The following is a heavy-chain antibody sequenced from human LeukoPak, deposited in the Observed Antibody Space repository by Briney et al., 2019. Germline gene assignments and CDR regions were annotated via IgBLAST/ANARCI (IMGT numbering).Heavy chain of an antibody. CDR1: GGSISSYY. CDR3: ARGWGPYGSGSYYGY. CDR2: IYYSGST. V-gene: IGHV4-59*12. Sequence: PSETLSLTCTVSGGSISSYYWSWIRQPPGKGLEWIGYIYYSGSTNYNPSLKSRVTISVDTSKNQFSLKLSSVTAADTAVYYCARGWGPYGSGSYYGYWGQGTLVTVSS. D-gene: IGHD3-10*01. J-gene: IGHJ4*02.